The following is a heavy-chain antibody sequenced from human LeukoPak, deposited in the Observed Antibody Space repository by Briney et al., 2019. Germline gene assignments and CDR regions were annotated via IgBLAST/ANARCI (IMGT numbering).Heavy chain of an antibody. J-gene: IGHJ4*02. CDR1: RGSTHTYNHF. CDR2: ISSGGNT. V-gene: IGHV4-39*07. CDR3: ARDLSSAWFYY. Sequence: SETLSLTCSVSRGSTHTYNHFWGWLRQSPGKGLEWIGAISSGGNTYYNPSLKSRVTMSLDTSKTQFSLKVISVTASDTATYYCARDLSSAWFYYWGQGALVTVSS. D-gene: IGHD6-25*01.